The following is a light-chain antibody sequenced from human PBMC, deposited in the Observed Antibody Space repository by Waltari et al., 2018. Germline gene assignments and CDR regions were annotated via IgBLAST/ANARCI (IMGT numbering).Light chain of an antibody. CDR1: GSDVGKYDY. CDR3: SSYAGSHYWV. Sequence: QSALTQPPAASGSPGQSVTISCTGTGSDVGKYDYVSWYQQHPGKAPQRMIYELSKRPYRVPDRCSGSKSGNTASLTVAWLQAEDEADYYCSSYAGSHYWVFGGGTKLTVL. CDR2: ELS. J-gene: IGLJ3*02. V-gene: IGLV2-8*01.